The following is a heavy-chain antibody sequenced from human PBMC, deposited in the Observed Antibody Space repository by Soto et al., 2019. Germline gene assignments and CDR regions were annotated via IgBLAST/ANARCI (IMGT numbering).Heavy chain of an antibody. CDR2: LHSGGDR. D-gene: IGHD3-10*01. CDR1: GIPVSSNY. CDR3: ARDVPYYYASRMDV. J-gene: IGHJ6*02. Sequence: EVQLVESGGGLVQPGGSLRLSCVASGIPVSSNYMTWVRQAPGKGLEWVSVLHSGGDRYYANSVKGRFTISRHDSTNTLYLQMNILTPEDTSLYYCARDVPYYYASRMDVWGQGTTVTVSS. V-gene: IGHV3-53*04.